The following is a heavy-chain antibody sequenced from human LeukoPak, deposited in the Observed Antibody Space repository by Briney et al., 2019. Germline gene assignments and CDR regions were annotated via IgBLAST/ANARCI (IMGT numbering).Heavy chain of an antibody. D-gene: IGHD1-26*01. Sequence: GGALILCFAAPGFTLSNDSRNTVPQTPGKGLERVPSISSSSSYIYYAVSVKGRFTISRDNAKNSLYLQMNSLRAEDTAVYYCARSHSPSSYEHYWGQGTLVTVSS. CDR1: GFTLSNDS. CDR3: ARSHSPSSYEHY. CDR2: ISSSSSYI. J-gene: IGHJ4*02. V-gene: IGHV3-21*01.